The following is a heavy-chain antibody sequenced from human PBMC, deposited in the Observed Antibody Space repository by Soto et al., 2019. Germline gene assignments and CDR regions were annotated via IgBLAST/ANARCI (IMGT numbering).Heavy chain of an antibody. CDR3: ARQGTAIYYFDY. D-gene: IGHD5-18*01. Sequence: GESLKISCKGSGYSFTSDWIGWVRQMPGKGLEWMGIIYPDDSGTRYSPSFQGQVAMSADKSISTAYLQWSSLKASDTAIYYCARQGTAIYYFDYWGQGTLLTVSS. V-gene: IGHV5-51*01. CDR2: IYPDDSGT. J-gene: IGHJ4*02. CDR1: GYSFTSDW.